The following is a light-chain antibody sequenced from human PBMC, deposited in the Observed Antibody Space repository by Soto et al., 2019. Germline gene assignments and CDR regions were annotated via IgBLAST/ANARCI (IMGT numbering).Light chain of an antibody. Sequence: DIQMTQSPSSLSASVGDRVTITCRASQSISNFLNWYQQKPGKAPKLLIYAASSLQSGVPARSSGSESGTGFTLTISSLQPEDFATYYCQQSYSTPLTFGGGTKVEIK. CDR2: AAS. CDR1: QSISNF. V-gene: IGKV1-39*01. CDR3: QQSYSTPLT. J-gene: IGKJ4*01.